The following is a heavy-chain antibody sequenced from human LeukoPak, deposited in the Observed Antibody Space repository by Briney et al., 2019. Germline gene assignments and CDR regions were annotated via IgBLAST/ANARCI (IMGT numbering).Heavy chain of an antibody. CDR2: ISWNSGSI. J-gene: IGHJ4*02. V-gene: IGHV3-9*01. CDR1: GFTFDDYA. CDR3: ARERNYDFWSGKLIDY. Sequence: GGSLRLSCAASGFTFDDYAMHWVRQAPGKGLEWVSGISWNSGSIGYADSVKGRFTISRDNAKNSLYLQMNSLRAEDTAVYYCARERNYDFWSGKLIDYWGQGTLVTVSS. D-gene: IGHD3-3*01.